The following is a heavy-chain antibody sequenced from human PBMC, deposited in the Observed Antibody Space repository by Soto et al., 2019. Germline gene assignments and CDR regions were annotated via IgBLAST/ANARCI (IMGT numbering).Heavy chain of an antibody. J-gene: IGHJ6*03. CDR3: ARALPTYNWHYPSAEDQSVSYCYYLAV. CDR2: ISAYNGNR. D-gene: IGHD1-7*01. Sequence: QVQLVQSGAEVKKPGASVQVSCKASGYTFTSYGISWVRHATLQGLEWMGWISAYNGNRNYAQKLQGRVTMTTDTSTSTAYMELRSLRSDDTAVDYCARALPTYNWHYPSAEDQSVSYCYYLAVWGEGTTVTVSS. CDR1: GYTFTSYG. V-gene: IGHV1-18*01.